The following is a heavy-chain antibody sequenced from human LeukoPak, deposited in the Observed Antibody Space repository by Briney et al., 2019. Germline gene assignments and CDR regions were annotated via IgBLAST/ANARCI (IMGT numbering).Heavy chain of an antibody. D-gene: IGHD1-7*01. Sequence: GGSLRLSCAASGLTFSTFAMSWVRQDPGRGLEWVSSITGAGSTTYYPESVKGRFTISKDNSKNALYLQMNSLRVEDTAVYFCVRDRNYFEALQRSYWGQGTLVTVSS. CDR2: ITGAGSTT. J-gene: IGHJ4*02. CDR3: VRDRNYFEALQRSY. CDR1: GLTFSTFA. V-gene: IGHV3-23*01.